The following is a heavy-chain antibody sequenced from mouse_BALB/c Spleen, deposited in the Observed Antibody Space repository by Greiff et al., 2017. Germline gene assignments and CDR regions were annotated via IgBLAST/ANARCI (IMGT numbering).Heavy chain of an antibody. J-gene: IGHJ2*01. V-gene: IGHV2-9*02. D-gene: IGHD2-14*01. CDR1: GFSLTSYG. CDR2: IWAGGST. Sequence: VKLQESGPGLVAPSQCLSITCTVSGFSLTSYGVHLVRQPPGKGLEWLGVIWAGGSTNYNSALMSRLSISKDNSKSQVFLKMNSLQTDDTAMYYCARAGGTRDCDYWGQGTTLTVSS. CDR3: ARAGGTRDCDY.